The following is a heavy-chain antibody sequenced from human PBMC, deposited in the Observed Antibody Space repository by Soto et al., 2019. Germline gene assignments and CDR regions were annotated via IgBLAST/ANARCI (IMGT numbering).Heavy chain of an antibody. CDR3: ARDAVGAVDP. CDR1: GGSVSSGSYY. D-gene: IGHD3-16*01. J-gene: IGHJ5*02. V-gene: IGHV4-61*01. CDR2: IYYSGST. Sequence: QVQLQESGPGLVKPSETLSLTCTVSGGSVSSGSYYWSWIRQPPGKGLEWIGYIYYSGSTNYNPSLKSRVTISVDTSKNQLSLKLSSVTAADTAVYYCARDAVGAVDPWGQGTLVTVSS.